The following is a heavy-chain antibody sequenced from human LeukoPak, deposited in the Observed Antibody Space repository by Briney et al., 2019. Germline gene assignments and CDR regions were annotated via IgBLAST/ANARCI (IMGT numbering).Heavy chain of an antibody. CDR2: ISGSGGST. V-gene: IGHV3-23*01. CDR1: GFTFSSYA. CDR3: AKALGYSSSWYTSRTFDY. J-gene: IGHJ4*02. D-gene: IGHD6-13*01. Sequence: QPGGSLRLSCAASGFTFSSYAMSWVRQAPGKGLEGVSAISGSGGSTYYADSVKGRFTISRDNSKDTLYLQMNSLRAEDTAVYYCAKALGYSSSWYTSRTFDYWGQGTLVTVSS.